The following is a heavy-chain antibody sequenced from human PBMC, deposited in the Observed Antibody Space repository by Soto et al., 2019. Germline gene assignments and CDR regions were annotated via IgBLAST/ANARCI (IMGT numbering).Heavy chain of an antibody. Sequence: SEILSLTCAVYGGSFSGYYWSWIRQPPGKGLEWIGEINHSGSTNYNPSLKSRVTISVDTSKNQFSLKLSSVTAADTAVYYCARRWSSWYYYYYGMDVWGQGTKVTVSS. CDR3: ARRWSSWYYYYYGMDV. CDR2: INHSGST. D-gene: IGHD6-13*01. J-gene: IGHJ6*02. V-gene: IGHV4-34*01. CDR1: GGSFSGYY.